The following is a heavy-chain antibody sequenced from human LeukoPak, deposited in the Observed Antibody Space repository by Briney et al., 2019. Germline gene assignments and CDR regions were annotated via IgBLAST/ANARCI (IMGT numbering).Heavy chain of an antibody. Sequence: SETLSLTCTVSGGSISSYYWSWIRQPPGKGLEWVGYIYYSGSTNYNPSLKSRVTISVDTSKNQFSLKLSSVTAADTAVYYCARDLGIYGDYAFDIWGQGTMVTVSS. D-gene: IGHD4-17*01. CDR3: ARDLGIYGDYAFDI. J-gene: IGHJ3*02. CDR1: GGSISSYY. V-gene: IGHV4-59*01. CDR2: IYYSGST.